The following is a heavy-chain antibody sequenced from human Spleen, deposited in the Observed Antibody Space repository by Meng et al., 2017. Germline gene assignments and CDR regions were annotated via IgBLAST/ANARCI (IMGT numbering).Heavy chain of an antibody. CDR1: GGTFSSYA. V-gene: IGHV1-69*10. D-gene: IGHD3-10*01. J-gene: IGHJ5*02. CDR2: INPILGIA. CDR3: ARGITMVRGVINEWFDP. Sequence: QVQPVQSGPEVKKPGESVKVSCKASGGTFSSYAISWVRQAPGQGLEWMGGINPILGIANYAQKFQGRVTITADKSTSTAYMELSSLRSEDTAVYYCARGITMVRGVINEWFDPWGQGTLVTVSS.